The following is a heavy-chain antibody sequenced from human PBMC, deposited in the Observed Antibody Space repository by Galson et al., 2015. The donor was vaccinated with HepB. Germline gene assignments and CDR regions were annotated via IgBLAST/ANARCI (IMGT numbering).Heavy chain of an antibody. V-gene: IGHV1-24*01. CDR2: FDPEHAQT. J-gene: IGHJ6*03. Sequence: SVKVSCKVSGDTLTDLSMHWVRQAPEKGLEWMGDFDPEHAQTIYAQQFQGRVTMTEDTSTDTAYMVLSSLRSDDTAVYYCARRESCSNSSCYRGYYSYYMDVWGKGTTVTVSS. CDR1: GDTLTDLS. D-gene: IGHD2-2*01. CDR3: ARRESCSNSSCYRGYYSYYMDV.